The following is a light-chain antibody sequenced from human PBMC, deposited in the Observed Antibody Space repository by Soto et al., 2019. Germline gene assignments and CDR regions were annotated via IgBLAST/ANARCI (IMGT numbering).Light chain of an antibody. J-gene: IGKJ5*01. Sequence: TKSAATLSVSPGERATLSCRASESVSRNLAWYQQKPGQAPRLLIYDASNRATGIPARFSGSGSGTDFTLTISRLEPEDFAVYYCQQRSNWPITFGQGTILEI. CDR1: ESVSRN. V-gene: IGKV3-11*01. CDR3: QQRSNWPIT. CDR2: DAS.